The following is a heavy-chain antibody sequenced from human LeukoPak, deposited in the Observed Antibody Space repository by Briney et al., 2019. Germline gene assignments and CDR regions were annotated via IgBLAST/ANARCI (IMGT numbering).Heavy chain of an antibody. CDR2: INFIGNT. CDR3: ARLRGLDCSTTSCSRLNAFDI. J-gene: IGHJ3*02. CDR1: GGSISGYY. Sequence: PSETLSLTCTISGGSISGYYWGWIRQPPGKGLEWIGYINFIGNTNYNPSLKSRITISQDTSKNLFSLRLSSVTAADTAAYYCARLRGLDCSTTSCSRLNAFDIWGLGTVVTVSS. V-gene: IGHV4-59*08. D-gene: IGHD2-2*01.